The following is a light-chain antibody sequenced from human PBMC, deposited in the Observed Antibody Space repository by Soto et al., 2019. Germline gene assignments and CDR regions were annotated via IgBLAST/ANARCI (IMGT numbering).Light chain of an antibody. Sequence: DIVMTQSPLSLPVTPGEPASISCRSSQSLLYSNGNNYLDWYVQKPGQSPQLLIYLGSNRASGVPDRFCGSGSGTDFTLTISRVEAEDVGVYYCMQALQTPLTFGGGTKVDIK. J-gene: IGKJ4*01. V-gene: IGKV2-28*01. CDR2: LGS. CDR3: MQALQTPLT. CDR1: QSLLYSNGNNY.